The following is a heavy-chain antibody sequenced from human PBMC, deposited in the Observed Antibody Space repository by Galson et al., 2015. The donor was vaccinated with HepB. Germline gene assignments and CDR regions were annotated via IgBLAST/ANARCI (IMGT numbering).Heavy chain of an antibody. CDR3: ARDYYGDYFHDY. Sequence: SLRLSCAVSGFTFSSYSMNWVRPAPGKGLEWVSYISTSSRTIHYADSVKGRFTISRDNAKNSLYLQMNSLRDEDTAVYFCARDYYGDYFHDYRGQGTLVTVSS. CDR2: ISTSSRTI. D-gene: IGHD4-17*01. J-gene: IGHJ4*02. CDR1: GFTFSSYS. V-gene: IGHV3-48*02.